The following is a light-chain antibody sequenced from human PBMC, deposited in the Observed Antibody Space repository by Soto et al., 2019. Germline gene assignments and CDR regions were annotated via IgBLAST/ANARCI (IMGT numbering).Light chain of an antibody. CDR1: QSVSSSF. CDR3: QQYGSSPLVT. CDR2: GAS. J-gene: IGKJ2*01. Sequence: EIVLTQSPGTLSLSPGERATLSCRASQSVSSSFLAWYQQKPGQAPRLLIYGASSRATDIPHRFSGSGSGTDFTLTISRLEPEDFAVYYCQQYGSSPLVTFGQGTKLEIK. V-gene: IGKV3-20*01.